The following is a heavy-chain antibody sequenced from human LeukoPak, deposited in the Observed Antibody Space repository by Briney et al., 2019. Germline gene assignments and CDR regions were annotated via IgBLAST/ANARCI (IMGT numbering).Heavy chain of an antibody. D-gene: IGHD3-22*01. CDR2: IYYSGST. CDR3: AGTRGYYYDSSGYSIGY. Sequence: SETLSLTCTVSGGSISSSSYYWGWIRQPPGKGLEWIGSIYYSGSTNYNPSLKSRVTISVDTSKNQFSLKLSSVTAADTAVYYCAGTRGYYYDSSGYSIGYWGQGTLVTVSS. J-gene: IGHJ4*02. CDR1: GGSISSSSYY. V-gene: IGHV4-39*07.